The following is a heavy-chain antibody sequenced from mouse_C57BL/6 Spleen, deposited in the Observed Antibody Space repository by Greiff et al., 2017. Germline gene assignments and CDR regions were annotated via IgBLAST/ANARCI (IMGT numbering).Heavy chain of an antibody. J-gene: IGHJ1*03. CDR2: FYPGSGSI. D-gene: IGHD1-1*01. Sequence: QVQLQQSGAELVKPGASVKLSCTASGYTFTEYTIHWVKQRSGQGLEWIGWFYPGSGSIKYNEKFKDKATLTADKSSSTVYLELSSLTSEDSAVYFCAGHEDYYGSSWYFEGWGTGTTVTVAS. CDR3: AGHEDYYGSSWYFEG. V-gene: IGHV1-62-2*01. CDR1: GYTFTEYT.